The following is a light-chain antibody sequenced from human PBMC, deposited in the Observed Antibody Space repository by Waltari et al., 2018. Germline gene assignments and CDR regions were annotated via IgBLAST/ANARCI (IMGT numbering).Light chain of an antibody. Sequence: HSALTQPASVSGSPGQSISISCTGPSSDVGSYSYVSCYQQQPGTAPKLMVYDVGFRPSGVSDRFSGSKSGNTASLTISGLQAEDEATYYCSSYTNTSPYVLFGGGTKLTVL. CDR3: SSYTNTSPYVL. J-gene: IGLJ2*01. CDR2: DVG. CDR1: SSDVGSYSY. V-gene: IGLV2-14*03.